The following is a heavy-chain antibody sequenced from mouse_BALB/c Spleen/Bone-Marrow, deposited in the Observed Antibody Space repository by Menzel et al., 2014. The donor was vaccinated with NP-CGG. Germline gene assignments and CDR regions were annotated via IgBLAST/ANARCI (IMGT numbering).Heavy chain of an antibody. Sequence: QVQLQQSGAETVKPGASVKLSCKASGYTFTSYWMHWVKQRPGQGLEWIGEINPSNGRTNYNEKFKSKATLTVDKSSSTAYMQLSSLTSEDSAVYYCARRTTTVVATDYWGQGTTLTVPS. CDR2: INPSNGRT. CDR3: ARRTTTVVATDY. J-gene: IGHJ2*01. D-gene: IGHD1-1*01. V-gene: IGHV1S81*02. CDR1: GYTFTSYW.